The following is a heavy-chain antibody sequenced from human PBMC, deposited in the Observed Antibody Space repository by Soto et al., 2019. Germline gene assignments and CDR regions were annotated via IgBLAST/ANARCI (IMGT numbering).Heavy chain of an antibody. D-gene: IGHD3-22*01. Sequence: GGSLRLSCAASGFTFSSYAMHWVRQAPGKGLEWAAVISYDGSNKLYADSVKGRFTISRDNSKNTLYLQMNSLRAEDTAVYYCARGYHYYDSSGYDKWDAFDIWGQGTMVTVSS. CDR3: ARGYHYYDSSGYDKWDAFDI. V-gene: IGHV3-30*04. CDR2: ISYDGSNK. J-gene: IGHJ3*02. CDR1: GFTFSSYA.